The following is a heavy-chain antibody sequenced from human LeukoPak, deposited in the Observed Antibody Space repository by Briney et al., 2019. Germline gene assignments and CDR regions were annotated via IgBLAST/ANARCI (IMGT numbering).Heavy chain of an antibody. J-gene: IGHJ5*02. CDR1: GYSFTSYW. CDR3: ARHVPSGSYHNWFDP. CDR2: IYPGDSDT. Sequence: GESLKISCKGSGYSFTSYWIGWVRQMPGKGLEWMGIIYPGDSDTRYSPSFQGQVTISADKSISTAYLQWSSLKASDTAMYYCARHVPSGSYHNWFDPWGQGTLVTVSS. D-gene: IGHD1-26*01. V-gene: IGHV5-51*01.